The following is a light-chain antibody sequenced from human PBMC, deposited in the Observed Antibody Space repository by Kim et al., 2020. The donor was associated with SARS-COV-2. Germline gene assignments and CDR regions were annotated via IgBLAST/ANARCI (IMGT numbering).Light chain of an antibody. V-gene: IGLV7-46*01. CDR1: TGAVTSGHL. J-gene: IGLJ2*01. CDR2: DTD. Sequence: PGWTVTLPGYSNTGAVTSGHLPYWFQQKPGQAPRTLIYDTDKRHSWTPARFSGSLLGGKAALTLSAAQAEDEADYYCLLSYSDSRVFGGGTQLTVL. CDR3: LLSYSDSRV.